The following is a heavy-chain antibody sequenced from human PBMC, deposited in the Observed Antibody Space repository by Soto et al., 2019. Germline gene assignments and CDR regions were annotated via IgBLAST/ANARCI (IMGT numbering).Heavy chain of an antibody. D-gene: IGHD6-19*01. CDR1: GGSISSYY. CDR3: ARDRRSGWSNWFDP. J-gene: IGHJ5*02. CDR2: IYTSGST. Sequence: QVQLQESGPGLVKPSETLSPTCTVSGGSISSYYWSWIRQPAGKGLEWIGRIYTSGSTNYNPSLKSRVTMSVDTSKNQFSLKVSSVTAADTAVYYCARDRRSGWSNWFDPWGQGTLVTVSS. V-gene: IGHV4-4*07.